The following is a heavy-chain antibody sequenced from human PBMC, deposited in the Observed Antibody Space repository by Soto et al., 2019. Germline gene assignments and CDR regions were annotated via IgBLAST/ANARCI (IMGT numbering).Heavy chain of an antibody. V-gene: IGHV4-39*01. CDR2: IYYIGST. CDR1: GGSISSSSYY. CDR3: ARHKSTDRYYFYYYMDV. J-gene: IGHJ6*03. Sequence: QLQLQESGPGLVKPSETLSLTCTVSGGSISSSSYYWGWIRQPPGKGLEWIGGIYYIGSTYYNPSLKSLVTISVDTSKNQCSLKLSSVTDAYTAVYYCARHKSTDRYYFYYYMDVWGKGTTVTVSS.